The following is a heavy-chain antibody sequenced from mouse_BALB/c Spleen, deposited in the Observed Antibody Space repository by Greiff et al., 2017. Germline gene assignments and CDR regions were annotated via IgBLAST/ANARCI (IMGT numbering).Heavy chain of an antibody. J-gene: IGHJ4*01. CDR2: ISSGSSTI. D-gene: IGHD1-2*01. CDR3: ATSLLRLYAMDY. V-gene: IGHV5-17*02. CDR1: GFTFSSFG. Sequence: EVKLVESGGGLVQPGGSRKLSCAASGFTFSSFGMHWVRQAPEKGLEWVAYISSGSSTIYYADTVKGRFTISRDNPKNTLFLQMTSLRSEDTAMYYCATSLLRLYAMDYWGQGTSVTVSS.